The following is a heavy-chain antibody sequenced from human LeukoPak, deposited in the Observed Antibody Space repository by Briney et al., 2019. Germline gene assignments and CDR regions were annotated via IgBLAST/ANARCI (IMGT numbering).Heavy chain of an antibody. D-gene: IGHD3-22*01. V-gene: IGHV4-61*02. CDR2: IYTSGST. Sequence: SQTLSLTCTVSGGSISSGSYYWSWIRQPAGKGLEWIGRIYTSGSTNYNPSLKSRVTISVDTSKNQFSLKLSSVTAADTAVYYCASSVAHDSSGYYYYYMDVWGKGTTVTVSS. CDR3: ASSVAHDSSGYYYYYMDV. CDR1: GGSISSGSYY. J-gene: IGHJ6*03.